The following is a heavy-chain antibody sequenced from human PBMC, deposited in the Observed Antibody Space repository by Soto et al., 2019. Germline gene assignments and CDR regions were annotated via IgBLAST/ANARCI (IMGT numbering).Heavy chain of an antibody. CDR1: GGSISSGGYY. CDR2: IYYSGST. V-gene: IGHV4-61*08. J-gene: IGHJ3*02. CDR3: AGYSSSWYSDAFDI. D-gene: IGHD6-13*01. Sequence: PSETLSLTCTVSGGSISSGGYYWSWIRQHPGKGLEWIGYIYYSGSTYYNPSLKSRVTISVDTSKNQFSLKLSSVTAADTAVYYCAGYSSSWYSDAFDIWGQGTMVTVSS.